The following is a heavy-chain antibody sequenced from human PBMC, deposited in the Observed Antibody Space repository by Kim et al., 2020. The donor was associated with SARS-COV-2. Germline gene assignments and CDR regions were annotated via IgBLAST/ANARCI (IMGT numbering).Heavy chain of an antibody. V-gene: IGHV7-4-1*02. J-gene: IGHJ5*02. D-gene: IGHD3-16*01. CDR3: ARERGGHKRNWFDP. Sequence: QGLTGRFVFSLDTSVSTAYLQISSLKAEDTAVYYCARERGGHKRNWFDPWGQGTLVTVSS.